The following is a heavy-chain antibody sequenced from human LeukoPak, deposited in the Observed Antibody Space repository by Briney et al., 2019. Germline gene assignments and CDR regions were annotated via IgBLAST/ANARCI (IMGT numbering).Heavy chain of an antibody. CDR1: GYTFTSYG. Sequence: GASVKVSCKASGYTFTSYGISWVRQAPGQGLEWMGWISVYNGNTNYAQKFQGRVTMTTGTSTSTAYMELRSLRSDDTAVYYCARWAGDSSISRDFVALDIWGQGTMVTVSS. V-gene: IGHV1-18*01. D-gene: IGHD2-21*02. J-gene: IGHJ3*02. CDR3: ARWAGDSSISRDFVALDI. CDR2: ISVYNGNT.